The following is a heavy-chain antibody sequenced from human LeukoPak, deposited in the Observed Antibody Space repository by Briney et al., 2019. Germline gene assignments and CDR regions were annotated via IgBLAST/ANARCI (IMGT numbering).Heavy chain of an antibody. CDR2: ISSSSSYI. J-gene: IGHJ4*02. D-gene: IGHD6-13*01. CDR3: ARGYSSSWYYFDY. Sequence: GGSLRLSCAASGFTFSGYNMNWVRQAPGKGLEWVSSISSSSSYIYYADSVKGRFTISRDNAKNSLYLQMNSLRAEDTAVYYCARGYSSSWYYFDYWGQGTLVTVSS. CDR1: GFTFSGYN. V-gene: IGHV3-21*01.